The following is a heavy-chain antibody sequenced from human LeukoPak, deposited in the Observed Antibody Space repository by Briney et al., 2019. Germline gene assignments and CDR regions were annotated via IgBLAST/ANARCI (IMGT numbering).Heavy chain of an antibody. CDR2: ISSSSSCI. CDR1: GFTFSSYS. V-gene: IGHV3-21*01. D-gene: IGHD3-22*01. Sequence: GGSLRLSCAASGFTFSSYSMNWVRQAPGKGLEWVSSISSSSSCIYYADSVKGRFTISRDNAKNSLYLQMNSLRAEDTAVYYCARDLEITMIVVVPDAFDIWGQGTMVTVSS. J-gene: IGHJ3*02. CDR3: ARDLEITMIVVVPDAFDI.